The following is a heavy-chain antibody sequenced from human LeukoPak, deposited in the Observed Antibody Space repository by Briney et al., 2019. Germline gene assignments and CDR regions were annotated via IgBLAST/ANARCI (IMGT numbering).Heavy chain of an antibody. V-gene: IGHV3-23*01. D-gene: IGHD3-22*01. CDR1: GFTFSSYS. Sequence: GGSLRLSCAASGFTFSSYSMNWVRQAPGKGLEWVSAISASGGSTYYADSVKGRFTISRDNSKNTLFLQMNSLRAEDTAVYYCAKARAKEDSNGYYNAFDIWGQGTLVTVSS. J-gene: IGHJ4*02. CDR2: ISASGGST. CDR3: AKARAKEDSNGYYNAFDI.